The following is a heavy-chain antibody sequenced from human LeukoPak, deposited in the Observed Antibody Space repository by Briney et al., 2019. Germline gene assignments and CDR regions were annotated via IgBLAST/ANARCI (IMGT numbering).Heavy chain of an antibody. CDR2: ISSTGTI. V-gene: IGHV3-48*03. Sequence: PGGSLRLSCAASGFTFSTYSMNWVRHAPGKGLEWVSYISSTGTIYYADSVKGRFTISRDNAKNSLYLQMNSLRAEDTAIYYCARRFDSWGQGTLVTVSS. CDR3: ARRFDS. CDR1: GFTFSTYS. J-gene: IGHJ4*02.